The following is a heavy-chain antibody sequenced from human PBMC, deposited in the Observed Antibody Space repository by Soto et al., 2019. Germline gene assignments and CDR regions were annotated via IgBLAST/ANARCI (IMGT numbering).Heavy chain of an antibody. Sequence: QVQLVESGGGLVKPGGSLRLSCAASGFTFSDYYMSWIRQAPGKGLEWLSYISISGGTIYYAASVKGRFSISRDNAKNSLYLQLRSLRAEDTAVYFCASERARVFDSWGQGTLVTVSS. CDR1: GFTFSDYY. V-gene: IGHV3-11*01. CDR3: ASERARVFDS. J-gene: IGHJ5*01. CDR2: ISISGGTI.